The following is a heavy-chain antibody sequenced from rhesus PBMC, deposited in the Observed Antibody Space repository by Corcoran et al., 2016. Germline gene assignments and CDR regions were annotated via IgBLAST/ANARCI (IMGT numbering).Heavy chain of an antibody. D-gene: IGHD3-16*01. J-gene: IGHJ4*01. Sequence: QLQLQESGPGLVKPSETLSLTCAVSGGSIIGNYWSWIRQPPGKGLEWIGRISGNGGSTDYNPSLKSRVTISTATSKNQFSLNLSSVTAADTAVYYCLRDSYTYYLDFWGQGVLVTVSS. CDR2: ISGNGGST. V-gene: IGHV4-173*01. CDR1: GGSIIGNY. CDR3: LRDSYTYYLDF.